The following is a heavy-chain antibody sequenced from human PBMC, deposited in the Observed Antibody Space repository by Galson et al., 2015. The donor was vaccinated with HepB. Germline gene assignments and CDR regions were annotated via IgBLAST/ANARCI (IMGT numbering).Heavy chain of an antibody. Sequence: SLRLSCAASGFTFSSYAMHWVRQAPGKGLEWVAVISYDGSNKYYADSVKGRFTISRDNSKNTLYLQMNSLRAEDTAVYYCARGAVFWYGSTPPLTDYWGQGTLVTVSS. D-gene: IGHD3-10*01. CDR1: GFTFSSYA. J-gene: IGHJ4*02. CDR2: ISYDGSNK. V-gene: IGHV3-30-3*01. CDR3: ARGAVFWYGSTPPLTDY.